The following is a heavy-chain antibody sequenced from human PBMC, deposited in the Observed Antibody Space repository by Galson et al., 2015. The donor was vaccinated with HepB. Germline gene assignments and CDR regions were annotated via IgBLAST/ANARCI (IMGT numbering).Heavy chain of an antibody. J-gene: IGHJ3*02. CDR1: GFTFSSYN. CDR2: ISSSGSHK. V-gene: IGHV3-21*01. D-gene: IGHD2-21*01. Sequence: SLRLSCAASGFTFSSYNMNWVRQAPGKGLEWVSSISSSGSHKYYADSVKGRFTISRDNSKNTLYLQMNSLRAEDTAVYYCARDMIVVVIANTFDIWGQGTMVTVSS. CDR3: ARDMIVVVIANTFDI.